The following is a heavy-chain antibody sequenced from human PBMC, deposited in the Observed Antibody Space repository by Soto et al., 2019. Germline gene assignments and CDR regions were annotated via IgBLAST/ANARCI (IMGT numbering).Heavy chain of an antibody. V-gene: IGHV5-10-1*01. Sequence: GESLKTSCKGSGYSFSDYWITWVRQMPGKGLEWMGRIDPSASYTTYSPSFQGHVSISVDKSISIAYLQWSGLRASDTAMYYCARRAGYSNGLDFDYWGQGTLVTVSS. CDR1: GYSFSDYW. D-gene: IGHD5-18*01. CDR2: IDPSASYT. CDR3: ARRAGYSNGLDFDY. J-gene: IGHJ4*02.